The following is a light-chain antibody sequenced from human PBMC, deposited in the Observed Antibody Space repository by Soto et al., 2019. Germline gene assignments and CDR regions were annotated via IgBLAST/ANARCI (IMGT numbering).Light chain of an antibody. CDR1: SSDVVTYKY. CDR2: EVS. J-gene: IGLJ2*01. V-gene: IGLV2-14*01. Sequence: QPVLTQPASVSGSPGQSIAISCTGTSSDVVTYKYVSWYQQHPGKAPKLMMYEVSIRPSGVSDRFSGSKSGNTASLSISGLRPEDEAYYCCCSYAGSTTRVVFGGGTKLTVL. CDR3: CSYAGSTTRVV.